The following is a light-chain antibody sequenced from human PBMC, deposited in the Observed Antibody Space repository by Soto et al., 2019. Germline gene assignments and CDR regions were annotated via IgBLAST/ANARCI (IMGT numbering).Light chain of an antibody. J-gene: IGKJ1*01. V-gene: IGKV3-15*01. CDR3: QHYNSYSEA. Sequence: IGMTQSPATLSVSPGERATLSCRASQTIYSNVAWYQQRPGQPPRLLIYRASSRATGIPSRFSGSGSGTEFTLTISSLQPDDFATYYCQHYNSYSEAFGQGTKVDI. CDR2: RAS. CDR1: QTIYSN.